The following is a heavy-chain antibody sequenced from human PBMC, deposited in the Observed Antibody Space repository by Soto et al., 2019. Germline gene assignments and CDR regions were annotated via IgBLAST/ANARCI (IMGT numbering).Heavy chain of an antibody. CDR1: GGSFSGYY. CDR2: INHSGST. V-gene: IGHV4-34*01. CDR3: ARRDPIVVVPAAPGRAFDI. D-gene: IGHD2-2*01. Sequence: QVQLQQWGAGLLKPSETLSLTCAVYGGSFSGYYWSWIRQPPGKGLEWIGEINHSGSTNYNPSLNSRVTISVDTSKNQFSLTLSSVTAADTAVYYCARRDPIVVVPAAPGRAFDIWGQGTMVTVSS. J-gene: IGHJ3*02.